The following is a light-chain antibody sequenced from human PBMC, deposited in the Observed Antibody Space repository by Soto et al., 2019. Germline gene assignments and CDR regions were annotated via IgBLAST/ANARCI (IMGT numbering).Light chain of an antibody. J-gene: IGKJ5*01. CDR2: GAS. CDR3: QQYNNWPPIT. CDR1: QSVSNN. Sequence: EIVMTQSPATLSVSPWERATLSCRASQSVSNNLAWYQQKPGQAPRLLIYGASTRATGFPARFSGSGSETEFTLTISSLQSEDFAVYYCQQYNNWPPITFGQGTRLEIK. V-gene: IGKV3-15*01.